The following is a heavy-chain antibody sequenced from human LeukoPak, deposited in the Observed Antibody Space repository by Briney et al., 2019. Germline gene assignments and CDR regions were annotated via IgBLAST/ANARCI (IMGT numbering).Heavy chain of an antibody. J-gene: IGHJ4*02. V-gene: IGHV3-7*01. D-gene: IGHD2-15*01. Sequence: GGSLRLSCAASGFTFSSYWMSWVRQAPGKGLEWVANIKQDGSEKYYVDSVKGRFTISRDNAKNSLYLQMNSLRAEDTAVYYCARGSGGSFGGFDYWGQGTLVTVSS. CDR1: GFTFSSYW. CDR2: IKQDGSEK. CDR3: ARGSGGSFGGFDY.